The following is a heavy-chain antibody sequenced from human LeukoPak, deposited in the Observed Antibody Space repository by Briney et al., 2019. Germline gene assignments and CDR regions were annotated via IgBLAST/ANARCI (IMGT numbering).Heavy chain of an antibody. D-gene: IGHD3-10*01. Sequence: GGTLRLSCTTSGFTFRKHVMTWVRQAPGKGLEWVSGISNSDGSTYNADSVKGRFIISRDDSKNTLYLQMNSLRTDDTAFYYCAKDHYYGSGSYYSFDNWGQGTLVTVSS. J-gene: IGHJ4*02. CDR2: ISNSDGST. CDR1: GFTFRKHV. CDR3: AKDHYYGSGSYYSFDN. V-gene: IGHV3-23*01.